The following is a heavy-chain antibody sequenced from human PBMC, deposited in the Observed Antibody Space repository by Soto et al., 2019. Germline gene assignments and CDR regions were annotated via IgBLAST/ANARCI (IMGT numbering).Heavy chain of an antibody. CDR2: IIPIFGTA. CDR1: GGTFSSYA. CDR3: ARDGSRLITMIVPPPDAEYFQQ. J-gene: IGHJ1*01. D-gene: IGHD3-22*01. V-gene: IGHV1-69*13. Sequence: ASVKVSCKASGGTFSSYAISWVRQAPGQGLEWMGGIIPIFGTANYAQKFQGRVTITADESTSTAYMELSSLRSEDTAVYYCARDGSRLITMIVPPPDAEYFQQWGKGTLVTVSS.